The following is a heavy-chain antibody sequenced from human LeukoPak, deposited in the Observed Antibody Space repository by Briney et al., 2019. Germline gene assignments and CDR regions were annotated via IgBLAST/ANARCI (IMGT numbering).Heavy chain of an antibody. J-gene: IGHJ6*02. CDR1: GFTFSSYA. Sequence: GGSLRLSCAASGFTFSSYAMHWVRQAPGKGLEWVAVISYDGSNKYYADSVKGRFTISRDNSKNTLYLQMNSLRAEDTAVYYRARGGWLQFSYYYYGMDVWGQGTTVTVSS. D-gene: IGHD5-24*01. CDR2: ISYDGSNK. CDR3: ARGGWLQFSYYYYGMDV. V-gene: IGHV3-30-3*01.